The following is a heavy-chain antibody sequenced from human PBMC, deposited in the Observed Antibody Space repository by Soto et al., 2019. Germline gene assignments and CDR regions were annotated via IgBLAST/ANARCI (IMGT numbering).Heavy chain of an antibody. D-gene: IGHD3-3*01. V-gene: IGHV3-23*01. CDR1: GFTFSSYA. CDR3: AKDSIFGVVTLDY. J-gene: IGHJ4*02. Sequence: GGSLRLSCAASGFTFSSYAMSWVRQAPGKGLEWVSAISGSGGSTYYADSVEGRFTISRDNSKNTLYLQMNSLRAEDTAVYYCAKDSIFGVVTLDYWGQGTLVTVSS. CDR2: ISGSGGST.